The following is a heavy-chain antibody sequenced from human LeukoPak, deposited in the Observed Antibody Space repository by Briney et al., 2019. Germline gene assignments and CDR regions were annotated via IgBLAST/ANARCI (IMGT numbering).Heavy chain of an antibody. J-gene: IGHJ4*02. CDR3: ARDHYHKIHSVMVTAPEY. D-gene: IGHD2-21*02. V-gene: IGHV1-18*01. CDR2: ISAYNGNT. CDR1: GYTFTSYG. Sequence: ASVKVSCKASGYTFTSYGISWVRQAPGQGLEWMGWISAYNGNTNYVQKLQGRVTMTTDTSTSTAYMELRSLRSDDTAVYYCARDHYHKIHSVMVTAPEYWGQGTLVIVSS.